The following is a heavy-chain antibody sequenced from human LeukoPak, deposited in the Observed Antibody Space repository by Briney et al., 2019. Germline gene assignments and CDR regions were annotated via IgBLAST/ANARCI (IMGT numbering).Heavy chain of an antibody. CDR2: ISYDGSNK. J-gene: IGHJ4*02. V-gene: IGHV3-30*03. CDR1: GFTFSSSD. CDR3: VRGVGVSRFNYLDS. D-gene: IGHD6-13*01. Sequence: PGRSLRLSCAASGFTFSSSDMHWVRQAPGKGLEWVAVISYDGSNKYYADSVKGRFTISRDNSKSTLYLQMNSLRDDDTAVYYCVRGVGVSRFNYLDSWGQGTLVIVSS.